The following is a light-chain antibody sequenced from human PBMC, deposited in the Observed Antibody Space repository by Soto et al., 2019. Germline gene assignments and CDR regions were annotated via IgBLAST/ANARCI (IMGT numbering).Light chain of an antibody. J-gene: IGLJ1*01. CDR2: GNS. V-gene: IGLV1-40*01. Sequence: QSVLTQPPSVSGAPGQRVTISCTGSSSNIGEDYDVHWYQQLPGTAPKLLIYGNSNRPSGVPDRFSGSKSGTSASRAITGLQAEDEADYYCHSYDSSLSGYVFGTGTKLTVL. CDR1: SSNIGEDYD. CDR3: HSYDSSLSGYV.